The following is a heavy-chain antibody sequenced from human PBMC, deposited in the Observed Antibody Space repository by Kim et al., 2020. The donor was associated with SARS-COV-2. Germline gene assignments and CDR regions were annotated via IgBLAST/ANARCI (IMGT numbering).Heavy chain of an antibody. CDR1: GGTFSSYA. CDR3: ARDGEPAAIFGPYYYGMDV. D-gene: IGHD2-2*02. Sequence: SVKVSCKASGGTFSSYAISWVRQAPGQGLEWMGGIIPIFGTANYAQKFQGRVTITADESTSTAYMELSSLRSEDTAVYYCARDGEPAAIFGPYYYGMDVWGQGTTVTVSS. CDR2: IIPIFGTA. J-gene: IGHJ6*02. V-gene: IGHV1-69*13.